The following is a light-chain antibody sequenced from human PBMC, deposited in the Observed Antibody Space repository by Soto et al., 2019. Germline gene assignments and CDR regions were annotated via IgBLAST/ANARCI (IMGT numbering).Light chain of an antibody. J-gene: IGKJ2*01. Sequence: EIVITQSPATLSLSPGEGATLSCRASQSVGYNLAWYQQKPGLPPRLLIYGASTRVTGIPARFSGSGSGTEFTIAKSILQSEDFTVYYCQQYKNWPAYTFGHVTKLEIK. CDR3: QQYKNWPAYT. V-gene: IGKV3-15*01. CDR1: QSVGYN. CDR2: GAS.